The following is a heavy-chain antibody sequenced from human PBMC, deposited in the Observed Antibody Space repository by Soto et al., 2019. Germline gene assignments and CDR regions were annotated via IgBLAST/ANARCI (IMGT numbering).Heavy chain of an antibody. CDR1: GFPSDAHT. V-gene: IGHV3-43*01. J-gene: IGHJ6*02. CDR2: ISWDGGST. Sequence: PGGPLGLSCAASGFPSDAHTMHWVRQAPGKGLEWVSLISWDGGSTNYADSVKGRFTISRDNSKNSLYLQMNSLRTEHIALYYCAKDISITGTTGYYYYVMDVWGQGTTVTVSS. D-gene: IGHD1-7*01. CDR3: AKDISITGTTGYYYYVMDV.